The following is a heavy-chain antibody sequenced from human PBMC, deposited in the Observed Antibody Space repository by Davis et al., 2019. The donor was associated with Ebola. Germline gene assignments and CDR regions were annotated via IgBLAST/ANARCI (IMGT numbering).Heavy chain of an antibody. CDR2: ISSSGSTR. J-gene: IGHJ4*02. CDR3: ATGGEYSYGDY. V-gene: IGHV3-48*02. D-gene: IGHD5-18*01. CDR1: GFTFSNSG. Sequence: GESLKISCAASGFTFSNSGMHWVRQAPGKGLEWISYISSSGSTRYYADSVKGRFTISRDNDKNSLYLQMNSLRDEDTAVYYCATGGEYSYGDYWGQGAPVTVSS.